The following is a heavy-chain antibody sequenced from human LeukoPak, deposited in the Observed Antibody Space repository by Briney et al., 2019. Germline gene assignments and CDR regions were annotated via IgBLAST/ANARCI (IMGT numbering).Heavy chain of an antibody. CDR2: INHSGST. Sequence: SETLSLTCAVYGGSFSGCYWSWIRQPPGKGLEWIGEINHSGSTNYNPSLKSRVTISVDTSKNQFSLKLSSVTAADTAVYYCARNYGDCDFDYWGQGTLVTVSS. CDR3: ARNYGDCDFDY. J-gene: IGHJ4*02. CDR1: GGSFSGCY. D-gene: IGHD4-17*01. V-gene: IGHV4-34*01.